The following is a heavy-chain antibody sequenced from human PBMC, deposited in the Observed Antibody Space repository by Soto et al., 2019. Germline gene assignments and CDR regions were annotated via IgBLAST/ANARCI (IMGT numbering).Heavy chain of an antibody. Sequence: QVQLQESGPGLVKPSETLSLTCTVSGDSMSTDDYYWSWIRQSPGQGLEWIAYIYYTGRTYYNPSLKSRVTISVDTSKSQFSLKLGFVTAADTDVYVCARGIGYFYYFESWGRGTQVTVSS. D-gene: IGHD3-3*01. CDR2: IYYTGRT. V-gene: IGHV4-30-4*01. CDR1: GDSMSTDDYY. J-gene: IGHJ4*02. CDR3: ARGIGYFYYFES.